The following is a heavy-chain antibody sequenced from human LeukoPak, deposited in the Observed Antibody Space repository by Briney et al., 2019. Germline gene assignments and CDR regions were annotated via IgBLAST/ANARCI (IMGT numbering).Heavy chain of an antibody. CDR3: ARRERGVRRSYHFDY. Sequence: PSETLSLTCTVSGGSISSGSYYWSWIRQPAGKGLEWIGRIYTSGSTNYNPSLKSRVTISVDTSKNQFSLKLSSVTAADTAVYYCARRERGVRRSYHFDYWGQGTLVTVSS. CDR2: IYTSGST. V-gene: IGHV4-61*02. J-gene: IGHJ4*02. D-gene: IGHD1-26*01. CDR1: GGSISSGSYY.